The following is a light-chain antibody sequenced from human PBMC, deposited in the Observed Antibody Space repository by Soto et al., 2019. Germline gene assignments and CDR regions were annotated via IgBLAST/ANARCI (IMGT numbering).Light chain of an antibody. CDR3: QQYKSYST. Sequence: DTQMTQSPSTLSASVGNRATITCRASQSVSSWLAWYQQKTGKAPKLLIYDASSLENGVRSRFSGSGSGTEFTLTISSLQPDDFGTYYCQQYKSYSTFGQGTKEDIK. CDR2: DAS. CDR1: QSVSSW. J-gene: IGKJ1*01. V-gene: IGKV1-5*01.